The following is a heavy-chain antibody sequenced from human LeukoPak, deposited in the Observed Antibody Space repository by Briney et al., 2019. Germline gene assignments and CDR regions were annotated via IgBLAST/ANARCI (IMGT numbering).Heavy chain of an antibody. Sequence: SQTLSLTCAISGDSFSSNSAAWKWIRQAPSRGLEGLGRTYYSSKLYNDSAVSVKSRITITPDTSKNQFSLQLNSVTAEDTAVYYCAREKTVTHDAFDIWGQGTMVTVSS. D-gene: IGHD4-11*01. V-gene: IGHV6-1*01. CDR2: TYYSSKLYN. J-gene: IGHJ3*02. CDR1: GDSFSSNSAA. CDR3: AREKTVTHDAFDI.